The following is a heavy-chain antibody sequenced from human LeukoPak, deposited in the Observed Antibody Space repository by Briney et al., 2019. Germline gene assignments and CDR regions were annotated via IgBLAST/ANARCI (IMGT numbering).Heavy chain of an antibody. Sequence: MPSETLSLTCTVSGGSISPYYWSWIRQPPGKGLEWIGFISFCGSTDYNPSLKGRVTISVDTSKNQFSLKLNSVAAADTAVYYCTRDRRDGYNYVDYWGQGTLVTVSS. V-gene: IGHV4-59*01. CDR3: TRDRRDGYNYVDY. J-gene: IGHJ4*02. CDR2: ISFCGST. D-gene: IGHD5-24*01. CDR1: GGSISPYY.